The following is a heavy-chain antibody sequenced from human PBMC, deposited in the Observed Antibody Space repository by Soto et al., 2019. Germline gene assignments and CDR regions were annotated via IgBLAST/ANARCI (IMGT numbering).Heavy chain of an antibody. Sequence: GGSLRLSCAASGFTFSNAWMSWVRQAPGKGLEWVGRIKSKTDGGTTDYAAPVKGRFTISRDDSKNTLYLQMNSLKTEDTAVYYCTTKVPAAMYYYYYYYMDVWGKGTTVTVSS. CDR1: GFTFSNAW. J-gene: IGHJ6*03. V-gene: IGHV3-15*01. CDR2: IKSKTDGGTT. CDR3: TTKVPAAMYYYYYYYMDV. D-gene: IGHD2-2*01.